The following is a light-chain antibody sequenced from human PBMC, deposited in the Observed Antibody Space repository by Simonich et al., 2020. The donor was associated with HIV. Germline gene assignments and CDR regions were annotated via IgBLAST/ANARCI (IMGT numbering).Light chain of an antibody. CDR2: DVF. CDR1: SSDVGGYKY. J-gene: IGLJ3*02. V-gene: IGLV2-11*01. Sequence: QSALTQPRSMSGSPGQSVTISCTGTSSDVGGYKYVSWYHQHPGKAPKLIIYDVFRRPSGVPDRFSGSNSGNTASLTISGLQAEDEADYYCCSYAGSYTWVFGGGTKLTVL. CDR3: CSYAGSYTWV.